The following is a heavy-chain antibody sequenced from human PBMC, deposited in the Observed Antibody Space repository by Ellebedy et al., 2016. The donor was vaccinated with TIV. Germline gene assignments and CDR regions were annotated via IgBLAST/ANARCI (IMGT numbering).Heavy chain of an antibody. CDR1: GFTFNSYG. V-gene: IGHV3-30*18. J-gene: IGHJ4*02. CDR3: AEDGGSGVWGSYRYYDY. D-gene: IGHD3-16*02. CDR2: ISYDGSNK. Sequence: GGSLRLSCAASGFTFNSYGMHWVRQAPGKGLEWVAVISYDGSNKYYADSVKGRFTISRDISKNTLYLQMNSLRAEDTAVYYCAEDGGSGVWGSYRYYDYWGQGTLVTVSS.